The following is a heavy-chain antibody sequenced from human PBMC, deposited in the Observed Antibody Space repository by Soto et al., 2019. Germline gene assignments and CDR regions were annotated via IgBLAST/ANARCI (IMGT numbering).Heavy chain of an antibody. CDR3: AGEPGDFWPTPSSVFDS. D-gene: IGHD3-3*01. CDR1: GDTFSTPG. Sequence: QVQLVQSGAEVKKPGSSAKVSCKASGDTFSTPGISWVRQAPGQGLEWLGGIIPAIGTPHYALKFQGRVTITADDSTRTADIELRSLRSEDMATDYCAGEPGDFWPTPSSVFDSWGQWTVVNVSS. J-gene: IGHJ3*02. CDR2: IIPAIGTP. V-gene: IGHV1-69*01.